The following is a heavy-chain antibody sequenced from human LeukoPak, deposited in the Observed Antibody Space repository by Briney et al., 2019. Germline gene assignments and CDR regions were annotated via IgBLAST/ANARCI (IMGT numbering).Heavy chain of an antibody. CDR1: AFTVSSNY. J-gene: IGHJ4*02. Sequence: GGSLSLSCAAAAFTVSSNYMSWVRQAAGKGLEWVAIIYSGGSTFYADSVKGRFTISRDNSKNTLYLQMNSLRAEDTAVYYCAKCDQPDYYDSSGYSDWGQGTLVTVSS. V-gene: IGHV3-53*01. CDR3: AKCDQPDYYDSSGYSD. D-gene: IGHD3-22*01. CDR2: IYSGGST.